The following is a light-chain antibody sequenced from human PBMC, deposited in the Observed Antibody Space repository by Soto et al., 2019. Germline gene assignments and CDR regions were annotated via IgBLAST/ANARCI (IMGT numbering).Light chain of an antibody. J-gene: IGKJ1*01. CDR1: QSVSSSS. CDR2: GVS. V-gene: IGKV3-20*01. Sequence: EIVLTQSPGTLSLSPGESATLSCRASQSVSSSSLAWYQQKPGQAPRLLFFGVSNRAAGVPDRFGGSGSGTEFTLIISSLQSEDSAVYYCQQYNSWLWTFGQGTKVDIK. CDR3: QQYNSWLWT.